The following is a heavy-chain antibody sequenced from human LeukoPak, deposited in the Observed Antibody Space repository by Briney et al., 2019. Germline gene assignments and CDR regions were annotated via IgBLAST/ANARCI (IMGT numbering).Heavy chain of an antibody. J-gene: IGHJ6*03. D-gene: IGHD4-11*01. V-gene: IGHV4-34*01. Sequence: PSETLSLTCAVYGGSFSDSYWSWLRQPPGKGLEWIGEFNHSGSTNYNPSLKSRVTISVDTSKNQFSLNLRSVTAADTAVYYCARYTTQYYMDVWGKGTTVTASS. CDR1: GGSFSDSY. CDR3: ARYTTQYYMDV. CDR2: FNHSGST.